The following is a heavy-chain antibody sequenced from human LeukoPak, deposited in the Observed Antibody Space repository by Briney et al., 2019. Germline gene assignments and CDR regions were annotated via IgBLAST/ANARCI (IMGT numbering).Heavy chain of an antibody. J-gene: IGHJ4*02. D-gene: IGHD2-21*02. CDR1: GGTFSSYA. CDR3: ARAYCGGDCYIGY. V-gene: IGHV1-69*05. Sequence: GASVKVSCKASGGTFSSYAISWVRQAPGQGLEWMGGIIPIFGTANYAQKLQGRVTITTDESTSTAYMELSSLRSEDTAVYYCARAYCGGDCYIGYWGQGTLVTVSS. CDR2: IIPIFGTA.